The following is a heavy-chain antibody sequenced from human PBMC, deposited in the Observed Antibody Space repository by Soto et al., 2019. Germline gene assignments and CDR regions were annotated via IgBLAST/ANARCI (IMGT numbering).Heavy chain of an antibody. J-gene: IGHJ4*02. CDR3: ARSTILRQYDFDY. Sequence: QVQLVQSGAEVKKPGASVKVSCKASGYTFTSYGISWVRQAPGQVLEWMGWISAYNGNTNYAQKLQGRVTMTTDPSTSTAYMDLRSMRSDDTAVYYWARSTILRQYDFDYWGQGTLVTVSS. V-gene: IGHV1-18*01. D-gene: IGHD3-9*01. CDR2: ISAYNGNT. CDR1: GYTFTSYG.